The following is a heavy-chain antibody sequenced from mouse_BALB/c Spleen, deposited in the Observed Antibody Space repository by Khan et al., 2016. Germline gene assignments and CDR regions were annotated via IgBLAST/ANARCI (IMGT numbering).Heavy chain of an antibody. J-gene: IGHJ2*01. V-gene: IGHV14-3*02. D-gene: IGHD2-4*01. CDR1: GFNIKDTY. Sequence: VQLQQSGAELVKPGASVKLSCTASGFNIKDTYMHWVKQRPEQGLEWIGRIDPANGNTKYDPKFQGKATITADTSSTTAYLQLSSLTSEDTAVYYCAGGLRWIIYLDYWGQGTTLTVSS. CDR3: AGGLRWIIYLDY. CDR2: IDPANGNT.